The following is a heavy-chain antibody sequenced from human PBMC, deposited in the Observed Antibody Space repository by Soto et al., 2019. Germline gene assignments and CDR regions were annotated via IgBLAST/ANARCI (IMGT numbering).Heavy chain of an antibody. CDR3: AREYSSSSGYFDY. CDR1: GGTFSSYA. Sequence: ASVKVSCKASGGTFSSYAIIWVRQAPGQGLEWMGGIIPIFGTANYAQKFQGRVTITADESTSTAYMELSSLRSEDTAVYYCAREYSSSSGYFDYWGQGTLVTVSS. J-gene: IGHJ4*02. D-gene: IGHD6-13*01. V-gene: IGHV1-69*13. CDR2: IIPIFGTA.